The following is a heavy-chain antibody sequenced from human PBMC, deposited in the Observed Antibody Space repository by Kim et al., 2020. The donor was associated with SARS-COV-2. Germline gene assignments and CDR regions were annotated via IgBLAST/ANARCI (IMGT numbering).Heavy chain of an antibody. D-gene: IGHD1-7*01. V-gene: IGHV3-66*01. CDR3: ATNRPELELRAYWYFDL. Sequence: GKSRYTIARDNSKNTLYLQMNSLRAEDTAVYYCATNRPELELRAYWYFDLWGRGTLVTVSS. J-gene: IGHJ2*01.